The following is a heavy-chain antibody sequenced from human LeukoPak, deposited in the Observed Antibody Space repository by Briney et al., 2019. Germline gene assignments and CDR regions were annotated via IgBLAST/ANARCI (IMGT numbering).Heavy chain of an antibody. D-gene: IGHD6-13*01. CDR2: ISAYNGNT. CDR1: GYTFTSYG. V-gene: IGHV1-18*01. J-gene: IGHJ4*02. Sequence: ASVKVSCKASGYTFTSYGISWVRQAPGQGLEWMGWISAYNGNTNYAQKLQGRVTMTTDTSTSTAYMELRSLRSDDTAVYYCARVMDGARYSSSWYFSEPNDYWGQGTLVTVSS. CDR3: ARVMDGARYSSSWYFSEPNDY.